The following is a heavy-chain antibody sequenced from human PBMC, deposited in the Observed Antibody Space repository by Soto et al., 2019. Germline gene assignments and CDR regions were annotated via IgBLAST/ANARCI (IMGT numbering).Heavy chain of an antibody. J-gene: IGHJ4*02. CDR2: IYYSGST. CDR1: GGSISSYY. Sequence: SETLSLTCTVSGGSISSYYWSWIRQPPGKGLEWIGYIYYSGSTNYNPSLKSRVTISVDTSKNQFSLKLSSVTAADTAVYYCASSHSGSYWMGIDYWGQGTLVTVSS. V-gene: IGHV4-59*01. CDR3: ASSHSGSYWMGIDY. D-gene: IGHD3-10*01.